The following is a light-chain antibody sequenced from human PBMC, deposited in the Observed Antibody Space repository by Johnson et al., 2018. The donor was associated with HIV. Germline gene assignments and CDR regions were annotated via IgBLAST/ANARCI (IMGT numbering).Light chain of an antibody. V-gene: IGLV1-51*02. J-gene: IGLJ1*01. Sequence: QSVLTKPPSVSAAPGQRVNISCSGHSSNIENYFVSWYQQLPGAAPRLLIYEDYKRPSGIPDRFSGSKSGASATLGITGLQTGDEADYYCGVWDASLSPHYVFGTGTTITVL. CDR1: SSNIENYF. CDR2: EDY. CDR3: GVWDASLSPHYV.